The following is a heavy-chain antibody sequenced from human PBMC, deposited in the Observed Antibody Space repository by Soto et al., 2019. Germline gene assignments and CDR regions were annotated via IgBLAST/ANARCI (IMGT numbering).Heavy chain of an antibody. Sequence: ASVKVSCKASGYTFTSYAMHWVRQAPGQRLEWMGWINAGNGNTKYSQKFQGRVTITRDTSASTAYMELSSLRSEDTAVYYCARGAYCSGGSCPYYYYGMDVWGQGTTVTVS. CDR2: INAGNGNT. CDR1: GYTFTSYA. D-gene: IGHD2-15*01. J-gene: IGHJ6*02. CDR3: ARGAYCSGGSCPYYYYGMDV. V-gene: IGHV1-3*01.